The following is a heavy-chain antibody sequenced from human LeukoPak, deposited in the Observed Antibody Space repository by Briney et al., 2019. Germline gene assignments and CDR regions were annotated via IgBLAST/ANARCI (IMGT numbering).Heavy chain of an antibody. J-gene: IGHJ4*02. CDR1: GGSFSGYY. D-gene: IGHD6-13*01. Sequence: SETLSLTCAVYGGSFSGYYWSWIRQPPGKGLEWIGEINHRGSTNYNPSLKSRVTISVDTSKNQFSLKLSSVTAADTAVYYCARGSSSWYEEGDYFDYWGQGTLVTVSS. CDR3: ARGSSSWYEEGDYFDY. CDR2: INHRGST. V-gene: IGHV4-34*01.